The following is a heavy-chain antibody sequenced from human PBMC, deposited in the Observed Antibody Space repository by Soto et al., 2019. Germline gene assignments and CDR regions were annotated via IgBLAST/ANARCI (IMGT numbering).Heavy chain of an antibody. Sequence: PGGSLRLSCAASGFTFSSYGMHWVRQAPGKGLEWVAVISYDGSNKYYADSVKGRFTISRDNSKNTLYLQMNSLRAEDTAVYYCAKVYDFWSGYYDYWGQGTLVTVSS. J-gene: IGHJ4*02. CDR2: ISYDGSNK. CDR3: AKVYDFWSGYYDY. D-gene: IGHD3-3*01. V-gene: IGHV3-30*18. CDR1: GFTFSSYG.